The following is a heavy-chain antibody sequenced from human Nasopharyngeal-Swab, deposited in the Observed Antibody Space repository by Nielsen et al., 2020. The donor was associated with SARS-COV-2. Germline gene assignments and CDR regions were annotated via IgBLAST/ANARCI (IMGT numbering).Heavy chain of an antibody. J-gene: IGHJ6*03. Sequence: ETLSLTCAASGFTVSSNYMSWVRQAPGKGLEWVSVIYSGGSTYYADSVKGRFTISRDKSKNTLYLQMNSLRAEDTAVYYCAGAGPRAYYYYMDVWGKGTTVTVSS. CDR3: AGAGPRAYYYYMDV. V-gene: IGHV3-53*01. CDR2: IYSGGST. CDR1: GFTVSSNY.